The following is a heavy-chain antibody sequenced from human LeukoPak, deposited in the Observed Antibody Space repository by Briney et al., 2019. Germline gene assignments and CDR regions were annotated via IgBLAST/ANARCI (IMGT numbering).Heavy chain of an antibody. CDR3: ARGPYYDFWSGSPFDY. CDR2: IYPGDSDT. J-gene: IGHJ4*02. V-gene: IGHV5-51*01. D-gene: IGHD3-3*01. CDR1: GYSFTSYW. Sequence: GESLKISCKGSGYSFTSYWIGWVRQMPGKGLEWMGIIYPGDSDTRYSPSFQGQVTISADKSISTAYLQWSSLKASDTAMYYCARGPYYDFWSGSPFDYWGQGTLVTVSS.